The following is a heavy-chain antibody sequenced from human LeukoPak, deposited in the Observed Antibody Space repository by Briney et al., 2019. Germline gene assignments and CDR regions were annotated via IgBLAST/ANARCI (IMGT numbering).Heavy chain of an antibody. J-gene: IGHJ4*02. CDR1: GFTFSSYW. V-gene: IGHV4-4*02. CDR2: IYHSGST. Sequence: GSLRLSCAASGFTFSSYWMSWVRQPPGKGLEWIGEIYHSGSTNYNPSLKSRVTISVDKSKNQFSLKLSSVTAADTAVYYCARVKARATMGVYFDYWGQGTLVTVSS. D-gene: IGHD3-16*01. CDR3: ARVKARATMGVYFDY.